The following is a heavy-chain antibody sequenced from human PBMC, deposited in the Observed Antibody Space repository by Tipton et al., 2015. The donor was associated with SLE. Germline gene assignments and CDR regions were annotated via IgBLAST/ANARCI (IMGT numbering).Heavy chain of an antibody. V-gene: IGHV3-20*04. J-gene: IGHJ4*02. Sequence: GSLRLSCAASGFSFDDHAMTWVRQAPGKGLEWVSDIYWNGGGISYADSLKGRFTISRDNAKNSLYLQMNSLRAEDTAVYYCARETYYYDSSGSLADYWGQGTLVTVSS. CDR3: ARETYYYDSSGSLADY. CDR2: IYWNGGGI. D-gene: IGHD3-22*01. CDR1: GFSFDDHA.